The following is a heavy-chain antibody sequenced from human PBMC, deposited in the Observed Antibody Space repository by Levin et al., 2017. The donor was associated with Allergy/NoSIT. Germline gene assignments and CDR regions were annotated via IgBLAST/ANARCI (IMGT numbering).Heavy chain of an antibody. CDR3: ARLNPYSIVVVVAATGNDAFDI. D-gene: IGHD2-15*01. V-gene: IGHV1-2*06. CDR2: INPNSGGT. Sequence: GASVKVSCKASGYTFTGYYMHWVRQAPGQGLEWMGRINPNSGGTNYAQKFQGRVTMTRDTSISTAYMELSRLRSDDTAVYYCARLNPYSIVVVVAATGNDAFDIWGQGTMVTVSS. J-gene: IGHJ3*02. CDR1: GYTFTGYY.